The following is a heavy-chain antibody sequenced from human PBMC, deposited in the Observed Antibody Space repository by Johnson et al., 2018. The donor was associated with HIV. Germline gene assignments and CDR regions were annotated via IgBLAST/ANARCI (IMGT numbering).Heavy chain of an antibody. V-gene: IGHV3-11*04. J-gene: IGHJ3*02. CDR1: GFTFSDYY. Sequence: QEKLVESGGGVVQPGGSLRLSCAASGFTFSDYYMTWIRQAPGKGLEWISYISKSGSTIYYADSVKGRFTISRDNAKNSLYLQMNSLRAEDTAVYYCARGARGDLEWLLSGHAFDIWGQGTMVTVSS. D-gene: IGHD3-3*01. CDR2: ISKSGSTI. CDR3: ARGARGDLEWLLSGHAFDI.